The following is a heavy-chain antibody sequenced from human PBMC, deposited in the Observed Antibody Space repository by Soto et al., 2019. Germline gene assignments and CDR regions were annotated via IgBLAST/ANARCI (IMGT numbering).Heavy chain of an antibody. V-gene: IGHV4-39*01. CDR1: GGSISSSSYY. D-gene: IGHD3-3*02. CDR3: ATTTNRIFGRWFDY. CDR2: IYYSGST. Sequence: SETLSLTCTVSGGSISSSSYYWGWIRQPPGKGLEWIGSIYYSGSTYYNPSLKSRVTISVDTSKNQFSLKLSSVTAADTAVYYCATTTNRIFGRWFDYWGQGTMVTV. J-gene: IGHJ4*02.